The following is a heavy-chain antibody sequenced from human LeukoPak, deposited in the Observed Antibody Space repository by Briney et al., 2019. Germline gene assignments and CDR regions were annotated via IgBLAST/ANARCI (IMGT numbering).Heavy chain of an antibody. V-gene: IGHV5-51*01. J-gene: IGHJ5*02. CDR2: IYPGDSDA. CDR1: GYGFNNYW. D-gene: IGHD6-25*01. Sequence: GESLKISCKASGYGFNNYWIAWVSQVPGKGLEWKGFIYPGDSDANYSPSFEGQITISADKSIKTAYLEWSSLRASDTAMYYCARHDAARRRLVRFDPWGQGTQVIVS. CDR3: ARHDAARRRLVRFDP.